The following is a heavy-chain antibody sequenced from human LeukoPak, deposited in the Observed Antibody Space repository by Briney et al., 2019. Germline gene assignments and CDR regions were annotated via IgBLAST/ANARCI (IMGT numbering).Heavy chain of an antibody. V-gene: IGHV4-4*07. CDR2: IYTSGST. Sequence: SETLSLTCTVSGGSINSYYWSWIRQPAGKGLECIGRIYTSGSTNYNPSLKSRVTISVDTSKNQSSLKLSSGTAADTAVYYCARGDGYHPSWDYWGQGTLVTVSS. J-gene: IGHJ4*02. CDR1: GGSINSYY. D-gene: IGHD5-24*01. CDR3: ARGDGYHPSWDY.